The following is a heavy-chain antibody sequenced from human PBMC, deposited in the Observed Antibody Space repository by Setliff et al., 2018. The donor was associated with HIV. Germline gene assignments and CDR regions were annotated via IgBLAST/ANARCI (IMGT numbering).Heavy chain of an antibody. Sequence: SETLSLTCTVSGGFSDRYFWSWIRQPPGKGLEWIGYIYYSGSTNYNPSLKSRVTISVDTSKNQFSLKLSSVTAADTAVYYCARGSRGYSYAYYYYYMDVWGKGTTVTVSS. CDR3: ARGSRGYSYAYYYYYMDV. V-gene: IGHV4-59*01. D-gene: IGHD5-18*01. J-gene: IGHJ6*03. CDR2: IYYSGST. CDR1: GGFSDRYF.